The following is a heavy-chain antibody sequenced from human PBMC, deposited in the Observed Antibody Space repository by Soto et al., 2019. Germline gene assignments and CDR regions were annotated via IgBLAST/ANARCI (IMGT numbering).Heavy chain of an antibody. Sequence: GESLKISCAASGFTFSDYAMAWVRQGPGKGLELVSSASGSGSSTYYADSVKGRFTISRDNSKNTLFLHMTNLRAGDTALYFCAQGRPGVAAAPDYWGQGTLVTVSS. V-gene: IGHV3-23*01. CDR1: GFTFSDYA. D-gene: IGHD2-21*01. J-gene: IGHJ4*02. CDR2: ASGSGSST. CDR3: AQGRPGVAAAPDY.